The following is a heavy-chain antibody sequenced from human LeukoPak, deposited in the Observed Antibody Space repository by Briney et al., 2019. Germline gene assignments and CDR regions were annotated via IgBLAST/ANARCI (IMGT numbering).Heavy chain of an antibody. J-gene: IGHJ4*02. D-gene: IGHD2-15*01. V-gene: IGHV1-69*13. Sequence: SVKVSCKASGYTFTSYGISWVRQAPGQGLEWMGGIIPIFGTANYAQKFQGRVTITADESTSTAYMELSSLRSEDTAVYYCAREYCSGGSCYSEFDYWGQGTLVTVSS. CDR1: GYTFTSYG. CDR3: AREYCSGGSCYSEFDY. CDR2: IIPIFGTA.